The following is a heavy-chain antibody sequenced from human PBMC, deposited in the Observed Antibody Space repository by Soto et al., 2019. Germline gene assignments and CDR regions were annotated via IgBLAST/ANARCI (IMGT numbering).Heavy chain of an antibody. J-gene: IGHJ5*02. D-gene: IGHD3-22*01. CDR2: AHHSGRT. V-gene: IGHV4-4*02. CDR1: GGSMSSSNW. Sequence: SETLSLTCTVSGGSMSSSNWRNWVRQSPGKGLEWIGEAHHSGRTNYNPSLKSRVTISVDKSKNHFSLKLTSVTASDTAVYYCARSYYDSTGFAVDPWGQGTLVNVSS. CDR3: ARSYYDSTGFAVDP.